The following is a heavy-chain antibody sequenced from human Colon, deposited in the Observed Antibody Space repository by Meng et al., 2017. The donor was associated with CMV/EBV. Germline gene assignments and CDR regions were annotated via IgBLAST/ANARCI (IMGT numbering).Heavy chain of an antibody. Sequence: GSLRLSCTVYGVSLSDYYWSWIRQAPGKGLEWIGEIDPRGDINYSPSLKSRLTMSVDTSKHQFSLKMRSVSAADTAVYYCARLRLWSGYYYYYYGMDVWGQGTTVTVSS. CDR3: ARLRLWSGYYYYYYGMDV. V-gene: IGHV4-34*01. D-gene: IGHD3-3*01. J-gene: IGHJ6*02. CDR1: GVSLSDYY. CDR2: IDPRGDI.